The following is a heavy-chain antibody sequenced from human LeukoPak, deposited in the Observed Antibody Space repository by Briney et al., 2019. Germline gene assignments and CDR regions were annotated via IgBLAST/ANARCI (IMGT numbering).Heavy chain of an antibody. D-gene: IGHD3-9*01. V-gene: IGHV4-4*02. CDR1: GGSISSSNW. Sequence: PSGTLSLTCAVSGGSISSSNWWSWVRQPPGKGLEWIGEIYHSGSTNYNPSLKSRVTISVDKSKNQFSLKLSSVTAAYTAVYYCARDGPRTYYDILTGYYTFDPWGQGTLVTVSS. CDR3: ARDGPRTYYDILTGYYTFDP. CDR2: IYHSGST. J-gene: IGHJ5*02.